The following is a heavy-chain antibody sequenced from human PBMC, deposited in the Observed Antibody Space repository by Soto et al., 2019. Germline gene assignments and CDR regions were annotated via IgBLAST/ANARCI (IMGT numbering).Heavy chain of an antibody. D-gene: IGHD5-12*01. Sequence: ASVKVSCKASGYTFTSYAMHWVRQAPGQRLEWMGWINAGNGNTKYSQKFQGRVTITRDTSASTAYMELSSLRSEDTAVYYCARPSYSGYDTDTYYFAYWGQGTLVTVSS. J-gene: IGHJ4*02. CDR2: INAGNGNT. V-gene: IGHV1-3*01. CDR3: ARPSYSGYDTDTYYFAY. CDR1: GYTFTSYA.